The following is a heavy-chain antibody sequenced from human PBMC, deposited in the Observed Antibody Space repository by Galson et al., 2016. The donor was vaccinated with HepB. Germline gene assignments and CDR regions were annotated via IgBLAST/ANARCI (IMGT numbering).Heavy chain of an antibody. CDR3: AKERLVRRIFDH. Sequence: LRLSCAASGFVFSNFGLSWVRQAPGKGLEWVASISTRRTTYYSDSVQGRFTISRDNSNNTLYLQMYGLRAEDTAVYYCAKERLVRRIFDHWGQGTLLTVSS. J-gene: IGHJ4*02. CDR1: GFVFSNFG. CDR2: ISTRRTT. V-gene: IGHV3-23*01. D-gene: IGHD1-1*01.